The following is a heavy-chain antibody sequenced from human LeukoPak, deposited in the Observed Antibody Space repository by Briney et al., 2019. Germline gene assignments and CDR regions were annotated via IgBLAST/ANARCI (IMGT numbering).Heavy chain of an antibody. V-gene: IGHV3-33*06. CDR1: GFTFSSYG. CDR2: IWYDGSNK. D-gene: IGHD4-17*01. J-gene: IGHJ4*02. Sequence: GGSLRLSCAASGFTFSSYGMHWVRQASGKGLEWVAVIWYDGSNKYYVDSVKGRFTISRDDSKNTLYLQMNSLRVEDTAVYYCAKGHGDPFDYWGQGALVTVSS. CDR3: AKGHGDPFDY.